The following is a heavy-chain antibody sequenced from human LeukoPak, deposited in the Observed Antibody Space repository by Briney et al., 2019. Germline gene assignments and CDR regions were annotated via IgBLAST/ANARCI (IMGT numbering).Heavy chain of an antibody. J-gene: IGHJ3*02. CDR1: GGSFCSYY. V-gene: IGHV4-59*01. CDR3: ARRKPRSAFDT. CDR2: IYYSGST. D-gene: IGHD6-13*01. Sequence: AETLSLTCTVSGGSFCSYYWSWIRQPPGKGLEWIGYIYYSGSTNYNPSLKSRVTISVDTSKNQFSLKLSSVTAADTAVYYCARRKPRSAFDTWGQGTMVTVSS.